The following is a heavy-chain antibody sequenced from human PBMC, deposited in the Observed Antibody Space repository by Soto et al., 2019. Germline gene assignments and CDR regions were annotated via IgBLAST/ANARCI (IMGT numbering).Heavy chain of an antibody. CDR2: IIPILGTA. CDR3: ARPAMVRGRGLGYYGMDV. CDR1: GVTFSNYA. J-gene: IGHJ6*02. V-gene: IGHV1-69*11. D-gene: IGHD3-10*01. Sequence: QVQLVQSGAEVKKPGSSVKVSCTASGVTFSNYAISWVRQAPGQGLEWMGGIIPILGTANYAQKFRGRVTIVADESTSTAYMELSSLRSEDTAVYYCARPAMVRGRGLGYYGMDVWGQGTRVTVSS.